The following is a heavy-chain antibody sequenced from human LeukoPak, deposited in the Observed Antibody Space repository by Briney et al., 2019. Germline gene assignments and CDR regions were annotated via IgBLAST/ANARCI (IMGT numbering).Heavy chain of an antibody. V-gene: IGHV3-48*03. D-gene: IGHD2-8*02. CDR1: GFTFSNYE. Sequence: PGGSLRLSCAGSGFTFSNYEMNWVRQAPEKGLEWVSYISTGGDNTFYADSLKGRFTVSRDNAKNSLFLQMDSLRAEDTAVYYCARSFCTSVSCPKGHYYYVMDVWGQGTTVTVSS. CDR2: ISTGGDNT. J-gene: IGHJ6*02. CDR3: ARSFCTSVSCPKGHYYYVMDV.